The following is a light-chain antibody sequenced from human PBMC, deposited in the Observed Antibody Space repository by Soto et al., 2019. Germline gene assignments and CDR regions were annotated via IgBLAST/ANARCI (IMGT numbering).Light chain of an antibody. V-gene: IGKV1-39*01. CDR3: QQSYSIPVT. CDR2: AAS. CDR1: QDISNY. Sequence: DIQMAQSPSSLSASVGDRVTITCQASQDISNYLNWYQQKPGKAPKLLIYAASSLQSGVPSRFSGSGSGTDFTLTISSLQPEDFATYYCQQSYSIPVTFGQGTKVDIK. J-gene: IGKJ1*01.